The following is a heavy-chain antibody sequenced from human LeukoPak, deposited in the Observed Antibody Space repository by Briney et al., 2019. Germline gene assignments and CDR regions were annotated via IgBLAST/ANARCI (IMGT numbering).Heavy chain of an antibody. D-gene: IGHD3-16*01. Sequence: SETLSLTCTVSGGSITTYWWSWIRQPPGKGLKWIAYMFYTGSTNYNPSLKSRVTISVDTSKNQVSLKLSSVTAADTAVYYCARHYSIAGGRLSGYWLDPWGQGALVTVSS. CDR3: ARHYSIAGGRLSGYWLDP. J-gene: IGHJ5*02. CDR1: GGSITTYW. V-gene: IGHV4-59*08. CDR2: MFYTGST.